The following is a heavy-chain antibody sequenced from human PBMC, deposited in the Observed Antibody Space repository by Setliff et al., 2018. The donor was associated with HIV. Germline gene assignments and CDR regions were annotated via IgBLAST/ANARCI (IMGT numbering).Heavy chain of an antibody. Sequence: ASVKVSCKASGGTFSSYAISWVRQAPGHELQLMGRIEPSSGGTNYIQKFQGRVTITRDTSIYTVYMELTGLTSDDTAVYYCARQDHSSVNTGSLYAFDVWGQGTMVTVSS. CDR2: IEPSSGGT. V-gene: IGHV1-2*06. CDR1: GGTFSSYA. D-gene: IGHD2-8*02. J-gene: IGHJ3*01. CDR3: ARQDHSSVNTGSLYAFDV.